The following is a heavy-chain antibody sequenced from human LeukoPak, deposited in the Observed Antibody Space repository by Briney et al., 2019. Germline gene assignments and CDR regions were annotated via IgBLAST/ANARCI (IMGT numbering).Heavy chain of an antibody. CDR1: GFTFSSYS. D-gene: IGHD1-26*01. J-gene: IGHJ3*02. CDR3: ARELWADYHAAFDI. CDR2: ISSSSSYI. Sequence: GGSLRLSCAASGFTFSSYSMNWVRQAPGKGLEWVSSISSSSSYIYYADSVKGRFTISRDNAKNSLYLQMNSLRAEDTAVYYCARELWADYHAAFDIWGQGTMVTVSS. V-gene: IGHV3-21*01.